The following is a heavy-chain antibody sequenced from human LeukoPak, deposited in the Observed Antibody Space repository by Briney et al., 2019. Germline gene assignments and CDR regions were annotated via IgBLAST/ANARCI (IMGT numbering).Heavy chain of an antibody. J-gene: IGHJ4*02. CDR1: GFIVSSDY. V-gene: IGHV3-53*01. CDR2: IYSDGNT. CDR3: ARAAWDY. Sequence: GGSLRLSCAASGFIVSSDYMSWVRQAPGKGLEWVSVIYSDGNTYYADSVKGRSTISRDNSKNTLYLQMNSLRADDTAVYYCARAAWDYWGQGTLVTVSS.